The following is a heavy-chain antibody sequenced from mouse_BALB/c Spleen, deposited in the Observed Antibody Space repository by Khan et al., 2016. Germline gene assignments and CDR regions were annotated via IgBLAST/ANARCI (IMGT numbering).Heavy chain of an antibody. J-gene: IGHJ2*01. Sequence: QFQLVQSGPELKKPGETVKISCKASEYTFTNYGMNWVKQAPGKGLKWMGWINTNTGEPTYAEEFKGRFAFSLEASASTAYLQINNLKNEDSATXFCALYNYEYCFDNGGQGSTLTVSS. CDR1: EYTFTNYG. D-gene: IGHD1-1*02. CDR3: ALYNYEYCFDN. V-gene: IGHV9-3*02. CDR2: INTNTGEP.